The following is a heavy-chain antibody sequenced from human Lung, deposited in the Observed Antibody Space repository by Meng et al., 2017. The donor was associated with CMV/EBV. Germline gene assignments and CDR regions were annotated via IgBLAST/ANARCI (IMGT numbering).Heavy chain of an antibody. CDR3: TTEEYFSYYYGMDV. V-gene: IGHV3-15*01. CDR2: IKSKTDGGTT. J-gene: IGHJ6*02. CDR1: GFTFSNAW. Sequence: CAASGFTFSNAWMSWVRQAPGKGLEWVGRIKSKTDGGTTDYAAPVKGRFTISRDDSKNTLYLQMNSLKTEDTAVYYCTTEEYFSYYYGMDVWGQGTTVTVSS. D-gene: IGHD2/OR15-2a*01.